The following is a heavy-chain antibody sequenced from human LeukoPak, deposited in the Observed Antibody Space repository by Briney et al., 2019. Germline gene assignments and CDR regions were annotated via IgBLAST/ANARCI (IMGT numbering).Heavy chain of an antibody. CDR3: ATYSIFGVVSDAFDI. J-gene: IGHJ3*02. V-gene: IGHV1-3*01. CDR1: GYSFTSYA. CDR2: INAGNGNT. Sequence: ASVKVSCKASGYSFTSYAMHWVRQAPGQRLEWMGWINAGNGNTKYSQKFQGRVTITRDTSASTAYMELSSLRSEDTAVYYCATYSIFGVVSDAFDIWGQGTMVTVSS. D-gene: IGHD3-3*01.